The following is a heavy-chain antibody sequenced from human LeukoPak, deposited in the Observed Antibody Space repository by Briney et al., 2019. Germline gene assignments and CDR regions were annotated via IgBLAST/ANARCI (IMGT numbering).Heavy chain of an antibody. CDR2: IYYSGST. Sequence: SETLSLTCTVSGGSISSYYWSWIRQPPGKGLEWIGYIYYSGSTNYNPSLKSRVTISVDTSKNQFSLKLSSVTAADTAVYYCATTRREDGSGSFDYWGQGILVTVSS. CDR3: ATTRREDGSGSFDY. J-gene: IGHJ4*02. D-gene: IGHD3-10*01. V-gene: IGHV4-59*08. CDR1: GGSISSYY.